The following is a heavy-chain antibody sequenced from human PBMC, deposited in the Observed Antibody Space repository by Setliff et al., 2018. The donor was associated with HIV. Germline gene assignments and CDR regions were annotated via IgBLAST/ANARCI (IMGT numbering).Heavy chain of an antibody. CDR3: AREGIPTGIFGVVTGGGFDS. D-gene: IGHD3-3*01. CDR2: INTNTGNP. CDR1: GYTFTSYA. V-gene: IGHV7-4-1*02. Sequence: ASVKVSCKASGYTFTSYAMNWVRQAPGQGLEWMGWINTNTGNPTYAQGFTGRFVFSLDTSVSTAYLQISSLKAEDTAVYYCAREGIPTGIFGVVTGGGFDSWGQGTLVTVSS. J-gene: IGHJ4*02.